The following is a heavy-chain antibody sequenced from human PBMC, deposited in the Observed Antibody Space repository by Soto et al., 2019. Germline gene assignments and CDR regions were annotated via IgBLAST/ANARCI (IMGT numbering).Heavy chain of an antibody. CDR2: IYWDDDK. Sequence: QITLKESGPTLVKPTQTLTLTCTCSGFSLTSSGVGVGWIRQAPGKSLEWLAIIYWDDDKRYSPSLKSRLAITKDTSKNEVVLTMTNVNPVDTATYYCAHRIFTSGSVSAFDVWGQGTLVTVSS. J-gene: IGHJ3*01. D-gene: IGHD3-10*01. CDR1: GFSLTSSGVG. CDR3: AHRIFTSGSVSAFDV. V-gene: IGHV2-5*02.